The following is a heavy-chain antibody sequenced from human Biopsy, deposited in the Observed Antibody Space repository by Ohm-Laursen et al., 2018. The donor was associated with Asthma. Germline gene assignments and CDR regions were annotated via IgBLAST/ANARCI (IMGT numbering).Heavy chain of an antibody. CDR3: AKYSVFYYRGGNDY. V-gene: IGHV3-11*01. CDR2: INGKSNSI. Sequence: SLRLSCSASGFTFSDYYMSWIRQAPGKGLEWISYINGKSNSIEYADSVKGRFTISRDNAKNSLYLQMNSLRAEDSAIYYCAKYSVFYYRGGNDYWGQGIVVTVSS. CDR1: GFTFSDYY. D-gene: IGHD1-26*01. J-gene: IGHJ4*02.